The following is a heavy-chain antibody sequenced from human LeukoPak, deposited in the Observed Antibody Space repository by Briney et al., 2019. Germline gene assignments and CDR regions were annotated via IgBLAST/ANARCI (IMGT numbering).Heavy chain of an antibody. D-gene: IGHD4-11*01. CDR3: AREVVTTPPDI. V-gene: IGHV4-59*12. CDR1: GGSISSYY. Sequence: SETLSLTCTVSGGSISSYYWSWIRQPPGKGLEWIGYIYYSGSTYYNPSLKSRVTISVDTSKNQFSLKLSSVTAADTAVYYCAREVVTTPPDIWGQGTMVTVSS. J-gene: IGHJ3*02. CDR2: IYYSGST.